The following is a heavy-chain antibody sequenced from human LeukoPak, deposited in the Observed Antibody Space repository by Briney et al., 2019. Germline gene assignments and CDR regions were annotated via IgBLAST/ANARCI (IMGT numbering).Heavy chain of an antibody. Sequence: ASVTVSCTASGGTFSSYAISWVRQAPGQELEWMGGIIPIFGTANYAQKFQGRVTITANESTSTAYMELSSLRSEDTAVYYCARDQESRLPESSFAFDIWGQGTMVTVSS. V-gene: IGHV1-69*13. CDR2: IIPIFGTA. D-gene: IGHD4-11*01. CDR3: ARDQESRLPESSFAFDI. J-gene: IGHJ3*02. CDR1: GGTFSSYA.